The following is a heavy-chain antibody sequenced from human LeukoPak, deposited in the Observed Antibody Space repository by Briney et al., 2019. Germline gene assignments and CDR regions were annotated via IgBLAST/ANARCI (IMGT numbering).Heavy chain of an antibody. CDR2: IIPILGIA. J-gene: IGHJ6*02. V-gene: IGHV1-69*04. CDR1: GGTFSSYA. Sequence: GASVKVSCKASGGTFSSYAISWVRQAPGQGLEWMGRIIPILGIANYAQKFQGRVTITADKSTSTAYMELSSLRSEDTAVYYCARDYYDSSGYYYGAAGYYYGMDAWGQGTTVTVSS. CDR3: ARDYYDSSGYYYGAAGYYYGMDA. D-gene: IGHD3-22*01.